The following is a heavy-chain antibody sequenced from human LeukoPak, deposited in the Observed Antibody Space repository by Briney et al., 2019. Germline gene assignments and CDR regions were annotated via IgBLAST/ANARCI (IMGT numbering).Heavy chain of an antibody. CDR1: GFTFSSYG. CDR3: AKEYHYVYSGYDY. D-gene: IGHD5-12*01. Sequence: GGSLRLSCAASGFTFSSYGMSWVRQAPGKGLEWVSAISGSGGSTYYADSVKGRSTISRDNSKNTLYLQMNSLRAEDTAVYYCAKEYHYVYSGYDYWGQGTLVTVSS. J-gene: IGHJ4*02. CDR2: ISGSGGST. V-gene: IGHV3-23*01.